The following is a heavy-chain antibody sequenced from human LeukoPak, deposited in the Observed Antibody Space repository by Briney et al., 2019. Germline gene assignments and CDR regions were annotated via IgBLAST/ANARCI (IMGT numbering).Heavy chain of an antibody. D-gene: IGHD2-15*01. CDR3: AGTSILHFDC. J-gene: IGHJ4*02. CDR1: GGSISSSSYY. CDR2: IYYSGST. V-gene: IGHV4-39*01. Sequence: PSETLSLTCTVSGGSISSSSYYWGWIRQPPGKGLEWIANIYYSGSTYYNPSLKSRVTISVDTSKNQFSLKLSSVTAADTAVYYCAGTSILHFDCWGQGTLVTVSS.